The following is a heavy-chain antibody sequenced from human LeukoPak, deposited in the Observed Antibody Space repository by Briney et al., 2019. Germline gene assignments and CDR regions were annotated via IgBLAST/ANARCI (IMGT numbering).Heavy chain of an antibody. CDR3: ERLSTRTLYYYHGMDV. D-gene: IGHD2-2*01. CDR2: INHSGST. V-gene: IGHV4-34*01. Sequence: SETLSLTCAVYGGSFSGYYWSWIRQPPGKGLEWIGEINHSGSTNYNPSLKSRVTISVDTSKNQFSLKLSSVTAADTAVYYCERLSTRTLYYYHGMDVWGQGTTVTVSS. J-gene: IGHJ6*02. CDR1: GGSFSGYY.